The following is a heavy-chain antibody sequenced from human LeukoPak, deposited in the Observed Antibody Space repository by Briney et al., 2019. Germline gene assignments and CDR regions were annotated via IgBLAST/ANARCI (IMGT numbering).Heavy chain of an antibody. J-gene: IGHJ6*03. V-gene: IGHV4-39*01. CDR3: ARVFGSSWTSAYYYYMDV. CDR2: IYYSGSI. CDR1: GGSISSSSYY. Sequence: SETLSLTCTVSGGSISSSSYYWGWIRQPPGKGLEWIGSIYYSGSIYYNPSLKSRVTISVDTSKNQFSLKLSSVTAADTAVYYCARVFGSSWTSAYYYYMDVWGKGTTVTISS. D-gene: IGHD6-13*01.